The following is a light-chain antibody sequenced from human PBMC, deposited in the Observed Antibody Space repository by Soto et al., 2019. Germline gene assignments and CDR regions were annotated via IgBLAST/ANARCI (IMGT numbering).Light chain of an antibody. CDR1: QGINNF. CDR2: AAS. J-gene: IGKJ1*01. CDR3: QKYNSPPRT. V-gene: IGKV1-27*01. Sequence: DIQMTQSPSSLSASIGDRVTITCRASQGINNFLAWYQQKPGEAPKLLLYAASILRSGVPSRFSVSGSGTDVTLTISSLQPEDVATYYCQKYNSPPRTFGQGTRV.